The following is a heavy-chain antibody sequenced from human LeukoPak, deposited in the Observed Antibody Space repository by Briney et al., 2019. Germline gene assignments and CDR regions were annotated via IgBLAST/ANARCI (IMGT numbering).Heavy chain of an antibody. D-gene: IGHD1-20*01. CDR1: GYSFNSVYY. Sequence: SETLPLTCTVSGYSFNSVYYWAWIRQPPGKGLEWVGSIYNSGSTSYNPSLKSRVTLSLDTSKNQFSLRLTSVTAADTAVYYCARNISGLGLYSHHAYDPAGAFDIWGQGTMVTVSS. CDR3: ARNISGLGLYSHHAYDPAGAFDI. J-gene: IGHJ3*02. CDR2: IYNSGST. V-gene: IGHV4-38-2*02.